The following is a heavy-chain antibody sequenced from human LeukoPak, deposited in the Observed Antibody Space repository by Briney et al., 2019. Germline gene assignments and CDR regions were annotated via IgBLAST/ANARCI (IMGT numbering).Heavy chain of an antibody. D-gene: IGHD3-3*01. Sequence: GGSLRLSCAASGFTFSSYSMNWVRQAPGKGLEWVSSISSSSSYIYYADSVKGRFAISRDNGKNSLYLQMNSLRAEDTAVYYCAQFDVLSGYYSGFDVWGQGTTVIVSS. CDR1: GFTFSSYS. J-gene: IGHJ6*02. V-gene: IGHV3-21*04. CDR2: ISSSSSYI. CDR3: AQFDVLSGYYSGFDV.